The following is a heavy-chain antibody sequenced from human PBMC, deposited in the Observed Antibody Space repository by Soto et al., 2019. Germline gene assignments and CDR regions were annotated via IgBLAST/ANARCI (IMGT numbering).Heavy chain of an antibody. J-gene: IGHJ4*02. CDR2: MNGDGSNT. Sequence: EVQLVESGGGLVQPGESLRLSCAASGFTFSAFWMHWVRLLPEKGLVWVSRMNGDGSNTAYADSVKGRFSISRDNANNTLYLQMNGLSVDYTAVYYCVTSYGDPPGWGQGTLVTVS. CDR1: GFTFSAFW. V-gene: IGHV3-74*01. CDR3: VTSYGDPPG. D-gene: IGHD4-17*01.